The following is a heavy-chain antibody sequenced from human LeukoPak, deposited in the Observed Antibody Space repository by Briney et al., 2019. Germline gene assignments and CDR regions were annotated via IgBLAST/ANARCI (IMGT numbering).Heavy chain of an antibody. J-gene: IGHJ4*02. CDR2: IPWDAYGP. CDR3: ARDKEPDSSGYFDY. Sequence: PGGSLRLSCAASGFIFDQYAMHWVRQAPGKGLEWVALIPWDAYGPQYADSVKGRFIISRDNRKNSLYLQMNSLRTEDSAVYFCARDKEPDSSGYFDYWGQGTLVIVSS. V-gene: IGHV3-43D*03. CDR1: GFIFDQYA. D-gene: IGHD3-22*01.